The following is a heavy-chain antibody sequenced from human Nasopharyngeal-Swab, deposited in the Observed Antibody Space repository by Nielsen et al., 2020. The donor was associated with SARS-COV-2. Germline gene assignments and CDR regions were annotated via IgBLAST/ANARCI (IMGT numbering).Heavy chain of an antibody. CDR3: ARGVRGYDVLTGYYRIWYFDY. V-gene: IGHV4-59*02. D-gene: IGHD3-9*01. Sequence: SETLSLTCTVSGGSVSSYYWSWIRQPPGKGLEWIGYVLDNGNTNYNPSLHTRVTMSVDKSKNQFFLKLNSVTAADTAVYFCARGVRGYDVLTGYYRIWYFDYWGQGTLVTVSS. CDR1: GGSVSSYY. J-gene: IGHJ4*02. CDR2: VLDNGNT.